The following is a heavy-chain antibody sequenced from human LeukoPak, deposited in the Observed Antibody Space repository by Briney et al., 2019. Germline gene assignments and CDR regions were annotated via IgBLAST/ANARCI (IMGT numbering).Heavy chain of an antibody. CDR1: GGTFRSHI. CDR3: TRVNLRGSRYNWFDP. V-gene: IGHV1-69*08. D-gene: IGHD1-26*01. J-gene: IGHJ5*02. Sequence: SVKVSCKTSGGTFRSHIFSWVRQAPGQGLGWMGRIIPVIDSAKYAQKFQDRITITADTSTGTAYLHLTSLTSEDTAIYYCTRVNLRGSRYNWFDPWGQGTLVTVSS. CDR2: IIPVIDSA.